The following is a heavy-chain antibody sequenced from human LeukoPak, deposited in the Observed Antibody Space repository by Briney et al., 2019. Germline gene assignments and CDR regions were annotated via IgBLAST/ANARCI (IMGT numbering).Heavy chain of an antibody. V-gene: IGHV3-30-3*01. CDR3: ARVGGRSWYEDAFKI. Sequence: PGGSLRLSCAASGFTFSSYAMHWVRQAPGKGLEWVAVISYDGSNKYYADSVKGRFTISRDNSKNTLYLQMNSLRAEDTAVYYCARVGGRSWYEDAFKIWAKGQWSPSLQ. J-gene: IGHJ3*02. CDR2: ISYDGSNK. D-gene: IGHD6-13*01. CDR1: GFTFSSYA.